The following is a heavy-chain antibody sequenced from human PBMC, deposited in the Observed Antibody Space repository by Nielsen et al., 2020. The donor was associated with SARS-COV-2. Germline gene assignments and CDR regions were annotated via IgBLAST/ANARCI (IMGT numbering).Heavy chain of an antibody. J-gene: IGHJ6*02. CDR3: ARGRSSGWYPYYYYGMDV. D-gene: IGHD6-19*01. V-gene: IGHV4-34*01. Sequence: SETLSLTCAVYGGSFSGYYWSWIRQPPGKGLEWIGEINHSGSTNYNPSLKSRVTTSVDTSKNQFSLKLSSVTAADTAVYYCARGRSSGWYPYYYYGMDVWGQGTTVTVSS. CDR2: INHSGST. CDR1: GGSFSGYY.